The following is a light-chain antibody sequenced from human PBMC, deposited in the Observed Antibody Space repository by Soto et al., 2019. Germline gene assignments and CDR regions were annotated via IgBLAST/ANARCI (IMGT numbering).Light chain of an antibody. J-gene: IGKJ4*01. CDR2: DAS. V-gene: IGKV3-11*01. CDR1: QSVSSF. CDR3: QQRSNWPLT. Sequence: EIVLTQSPATLSLSPGERATLSCRASQSVSSFLAWYQQKPGQAPSLLIYDASKRATGIPDRFSGSGSGTDFTLTISSLEPEDFPVYYCQQRSNWPLTFGGGTKVEIK.